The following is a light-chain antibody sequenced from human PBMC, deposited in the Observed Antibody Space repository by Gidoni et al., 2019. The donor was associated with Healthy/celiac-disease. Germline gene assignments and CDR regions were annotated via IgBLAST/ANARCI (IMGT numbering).Light chain of an antibody. CDR3: QKYNSAPRT. J-gene: IGKJ1*01. V-gene: IGKV1-27*01. CDR1: QGISNY. CDR2: AAS. Sequence: DIQMTQSPSSLSASVGDRVTITCRAIQGISNYLAWYQQKPGKVPKLLIYAASTLQSGVPPRFSGSGSGKDFTLTISSLQPEDVANYYCQKYNSAPRTFGQGTKVEIK.